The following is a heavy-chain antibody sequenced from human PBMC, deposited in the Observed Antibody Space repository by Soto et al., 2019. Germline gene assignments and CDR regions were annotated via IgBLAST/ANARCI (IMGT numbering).Heavy chain of an antibody. CDR1: GFTFSSYS. V-gene: IGHV3-48*02. J-gene: IGHJ6*02. CDR2: ISSSSSTI. D-gene: IGHD3-3*01. CDR3: ARELRFLEWLVRYYGMDV. Sequence: GSLRLSCAASGFTFSSYSMNWVRQAPGKGLEWVSYISSSSSTIYYADSVKGRFTISRDNAKNSLYLQMNSLRDEDTAVYYCARELRFLEWLVRYYGMDVWGQGTTVTVSS.